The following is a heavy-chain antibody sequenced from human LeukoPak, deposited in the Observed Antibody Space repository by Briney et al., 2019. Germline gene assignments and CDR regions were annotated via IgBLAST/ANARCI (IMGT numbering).Heavy chain of an antibody. V-gene: IGHV4-31*03. D-gene: IGHD3/OR15-3a*01. CDR2: IFYTGNT. Sequence: SETLSLTCTVSGGPFNSGGFSWTWIRQPPGKGLEWIGNIFYTGNTDYNPSLRSRITISIDTSKNQFSLELRSVTAADTAVYYCARDMDWTYGMDVWGQGTTVSVSS. CDR3: ARDMDWTYGMDV. J-gene: IGHJ6*02. CDR1: GGPFNSGGFS.